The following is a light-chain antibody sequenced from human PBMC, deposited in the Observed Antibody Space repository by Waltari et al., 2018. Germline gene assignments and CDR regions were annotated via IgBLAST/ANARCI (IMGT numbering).Light chain of an antibody. CDR3: VQAIAFPYS. J-gene: IGKJ2*03. Sequence: DIVMTQTPLSLPITPGEPGSISCRSSQSLLHSNGNTYLHWYLQKPGQSPQLLIYGGSNRASGVPDRFSGSGSGTDFTLKISKVEAEDVGVYYCVQAIAFPYSFGQGTKVEIK. CDR2: GGS. CDR1: QSLLHSNGNTY. V-gene: IGKV2-40*01.